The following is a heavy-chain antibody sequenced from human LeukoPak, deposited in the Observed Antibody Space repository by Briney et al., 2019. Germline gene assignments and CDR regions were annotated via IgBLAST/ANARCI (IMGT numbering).Heavy chain of an antibody. CDR2: ISAYNGNT. D-gene: IGHD5-18*01. Sequence: AASVKVSCKASGYTFTSYGISWVRQAPGQGLEWMGWISAYNGNTNYAQKLQGRVTMTTDTSTSTAYMELRSLRSDDTAVYYCASGIEGYSYGYFDYWGQGTLVTVSS. V-gene: IGHV1-18*01. CDR1: GYTFTSYG. CDR3: ASGIEGYSYGYFDY. J-gene: IGHJ4*02.